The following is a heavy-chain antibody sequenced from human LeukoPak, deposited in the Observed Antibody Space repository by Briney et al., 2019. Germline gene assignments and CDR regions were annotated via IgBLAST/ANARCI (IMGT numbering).Heavy chain of an antibody. J-gene: IGHJ5*02. Sequence: SETLSLTCAVYGGSFSGYYWSWIRQPAGKGLEWIGRIYTSGSTNYNPSLKSRVTISVDTSKNQFSLKLSSVTAADTAVYYCARDSTYYYDSSGSSWGQGTLVTVPS. CDR3: ARDSTYYYDSSGSS. V-gene: IGHV4-4*07. D-gene: IGHD3-22*01. CDR1: GGSFSGYY. CDR2: IYTSGST.